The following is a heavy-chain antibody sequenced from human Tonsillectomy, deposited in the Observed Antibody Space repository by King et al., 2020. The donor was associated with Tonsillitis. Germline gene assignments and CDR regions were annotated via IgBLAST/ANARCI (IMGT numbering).Heavy chain of an antibody. CDR3: ARSVSGSFDY. CDR2: MYYSGSI. J-gene: IGHJ4*02. V-gene: IGHV4-39*01. CDR1: GGSISSSDHY. D-gene: IGHD1-26*01. Sequence: QLQESGPGVVKPSETLSLTCTVSGGSISSSDHYWALIRQTPGKGLEWIGYMYYSGSIVYNPSLKSRITISGVTSENRFSLKLSSVTAADTAVYFCARSVSGSFDYWGQGALVTVSS.